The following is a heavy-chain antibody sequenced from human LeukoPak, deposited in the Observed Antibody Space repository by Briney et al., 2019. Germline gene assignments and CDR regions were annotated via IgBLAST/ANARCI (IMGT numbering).Heavy chain of an antibody. Sequence: SETLSLTCAVSGGSINPYFWTWIRQPPGKGLEWIGYIYYSGSTNYNPSLKSRVTISVDTSKNQFSLKLSSVTAADTAVYYCARGPDYDILTGYYWYFDLWGRGTLVTVSS. V-gene: IGHV4-59*01. D-gene: IGHD3-9*01. CDR3: ARGPDYDILTGYYWYFDL. CDR1: GGSINPYF. CDR2: IYYSGST. J-gene: IGHJ2*01.